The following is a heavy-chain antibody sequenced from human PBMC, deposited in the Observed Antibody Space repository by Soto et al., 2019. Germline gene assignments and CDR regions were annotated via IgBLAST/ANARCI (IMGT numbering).Heavy chain of an antibody. CDR2: IYPGDSET. D-gene: IGHD5-18*01. J-gene: IGHJ4*02. V-gene: IGHV5-51*01. CDR3: ARGDTAMAPYYFDY. CDR1: GYSVTIYW. Sequence: GASLKISCKGSGYSVTIYWIAWVRQMPGKGLEWMGIIYPGDSETRYSPSFQGQVTISADKSINTAYLQWSSLRASDTAMYYCARGDTAMAPYYFDYWGQGTLVTVSS.